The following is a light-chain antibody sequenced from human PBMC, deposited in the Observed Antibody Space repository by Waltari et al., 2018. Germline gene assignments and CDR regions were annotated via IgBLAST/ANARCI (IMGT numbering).Light chain of an antibody. CDR2: KAS. Sequence: DIQMTQSPSTLSASVGDRVNIPCRASQSISSWLAWYQQKPGKAPKPLIYKASSLESVVPSRFSGSGSGTEFTLTISSLQPDDFATYYCQQYNSYSWTFGQGTKVEIK. J-gene: IGKJ1*01. CDR3: QQYNSYSWT. V-gene: IGKV1-5*03. CDR1: QSISSW.